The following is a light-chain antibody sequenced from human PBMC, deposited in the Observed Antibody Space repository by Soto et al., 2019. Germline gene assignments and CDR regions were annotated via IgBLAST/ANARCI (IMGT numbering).Light chain of an antibody. CDR3: QQYNSYSVT. Sequence: DIQMTQSPSTLSASVGDRVTITFRASQSISGWLAWYQQKPGKAPKLLIYKASSLENGVSSRFSGSGSGTEFTLTITSLQPDDFATYYCQQYNSYSVTFGQGTKVDIK. CDR2: KAS. CDR1: QSISGW. V-gene: IGKV1-5*03. J-gene: IGKJ1*01.